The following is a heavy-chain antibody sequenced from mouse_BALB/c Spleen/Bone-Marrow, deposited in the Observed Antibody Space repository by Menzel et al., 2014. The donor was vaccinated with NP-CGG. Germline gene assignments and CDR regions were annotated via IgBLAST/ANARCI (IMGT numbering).Heavy chain of an antibody. CDR1: GFTFSSFG. CDR3: ARYGNYFYAMDY. J-gene: IGHJ4*01. CDR2: ISSGSITI. Sequence: EVQLVESGGGLVQPGGSRKLSCAASGFTFSSFGMHWVRQAPEKGLEWVAYISSGSITIYYADTVKGRFTISRDNPKNTLFLQMTSLRSEDTAMYYCARYGNYFYAMDYWGQGTSVTVSS. D-gene: IGHD2-1*01. V-gene: IGHV5-17*02.